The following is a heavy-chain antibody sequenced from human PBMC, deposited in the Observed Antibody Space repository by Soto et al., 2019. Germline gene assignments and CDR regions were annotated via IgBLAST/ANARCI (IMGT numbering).Heavy chain of an antibody. CDR1: GGTFSSYA. CDR3: ERHRGLAVRLDGSDP. V-gene: IGHV1-69*12. CDR2: IIPIFGTA. D-gene: IGHD3-10*02. J-gene: IGHJ5*02. Sequence: QVQLVQSGAEVKKPGSSVKVSCKASGGTFSSYAISWVRQAPGQGLEWMGGIIPIFGTANYAQKFRGRVTITADESTSRAKRGWRSLRSEDTAAYYWERHRGLAVRLDGSDPGGRGTLATVSS.